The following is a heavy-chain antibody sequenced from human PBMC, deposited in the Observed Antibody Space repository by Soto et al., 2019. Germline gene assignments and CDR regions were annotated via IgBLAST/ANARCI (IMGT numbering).Heavy chain of an antibody. Sequence: TLSLTCAVSGGSISRGGYSWRWIRQPPGKGLEWIGYIYHSGSTYYNPSLKSRVTISVDRSKNQFSLKLSSVTAADTAVYYCARGLGYAFDYWGQGTLVTVSS. CDR3: ARGLGYAFDY. J-gene: IGHJ4*02. D-gene: IGHD5-12*01. CDR1: GGSISRGGYS. CDR2: IYHSGST. V-gene: IGHV4-30-2*01.